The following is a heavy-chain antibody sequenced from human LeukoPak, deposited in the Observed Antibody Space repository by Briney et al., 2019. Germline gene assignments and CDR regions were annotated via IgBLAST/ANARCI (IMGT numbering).Heavy chain of an antibody. J-gene: IGHJ4*02. CDR3: ARVLSAVTSTFDY. CDR2: IKPNNGDT. Sequence: GASVKVSCKASGYSFTHHNVHWVRQAPGQALEWMGSIKPNNGDTKFSQKFQDRVTLTSDTSIDTAYMEMSGLTSDDTAIYYCARVLSAVTSTFDYWGQGTLVTVSS. CDR1: GYSFTHHN. V-gene: IGHV1-2*02. D-gene: IGHD4-17*01.